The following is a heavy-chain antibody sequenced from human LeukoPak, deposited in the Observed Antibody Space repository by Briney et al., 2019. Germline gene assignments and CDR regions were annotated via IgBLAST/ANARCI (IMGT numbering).Heavy chain of an antibody. V-gene: IGHV4-38-2*02. CDR2: IYHSGST. CDR1: GYSISSGYY. J-gene: IGHJ4*02. CDR3: ARDPYYYDSSGPWY. Sequence: SETLSLTCTVSGYSISSGYYWGWIRQPPGKGLEWIGRIYHSGSTYYNPSLKSRVTISVDTSKNQFSLKLSSVTAADTAVYYCARDPYYYDSSGPWYWGQGTLVTVSS. D-gene: IGHD3-22*01.